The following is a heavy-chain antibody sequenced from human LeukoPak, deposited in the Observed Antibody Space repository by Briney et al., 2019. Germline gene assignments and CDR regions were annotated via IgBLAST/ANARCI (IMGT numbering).Heavy chain of an antibody. Sequence: GGSLRLSCAASGFTFNNYGIHWVRQAPGKGLEGVAFIPCDGRKKYYASSVKGRFTISRDNSKNTLSLQMNSLRAEDTTVYYCARDLFMTGWDILGHYYGMDVWGQGTTVTVSS. CDR1: GFTFNNYG. D-gene: IGHD3-9*01. CDR3: ARDLFMTGWDILGHYYGMDV. CDR2: IPCDGRKK. V-gene: IGHV3-30*02. J-gene: IGHJ6*02.